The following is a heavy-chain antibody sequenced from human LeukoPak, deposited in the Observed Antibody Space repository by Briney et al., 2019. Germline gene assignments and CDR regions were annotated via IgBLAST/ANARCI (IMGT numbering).Heavy chain of an antibody. CDR2: IYYSGRT. Sequence: SETLSLTCTVSGGSISSYYWSWIRQPPGKGLEWIGYIYYSGRTNYNPSLKSRVTISVDTSKNQFSLKLSSVTAADTAVYYCARGPYGSGYLLDVWGQGTTVTVSS. J-gene: IGHJ6*02. V-gene: IGHV4-59*08. CDR1: GGSISSYY. D-gene: IGHD3-10*01. CDR3: ARGPYGSGYLLDV.